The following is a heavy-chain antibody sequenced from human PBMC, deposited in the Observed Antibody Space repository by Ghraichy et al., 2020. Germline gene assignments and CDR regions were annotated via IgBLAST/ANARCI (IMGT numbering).Heavy chain of an antibody. J-gene: IGHJ3*02. V-gene: IGHV3-7*01. CDR2: IKQDASEQ. CDR1: GFTLSNYW. Sequence: GESLNISCAASGFTLSNYWMTWVRQAPGKGLQWVASIKQDASEQYYVDSVRGRFTISRDNAKISLYLQMNSLRAEDTALYYCARIREGGSRYNAFDILGQGTMVTVSS. CDR3: ARIREGGSRYNAFDI. D-gene: IGHD1-1*01.